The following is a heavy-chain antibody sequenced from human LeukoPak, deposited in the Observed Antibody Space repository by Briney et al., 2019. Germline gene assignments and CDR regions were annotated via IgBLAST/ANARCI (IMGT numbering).Heavy chain of an antibody. CDR2: INHSGST. CDR1: GGSFSGYY. V-gene: IGHV4-34*01. Sequence: SETLSLTCAVYGGSFSGYYWSWIRQPPGKGLEWIGEINHSGSTNYNPSLKSRVTISVDTSKNQFSLKLSSVTAADTAVYYCARDTKGYYDSSGYRRYFDLWGRGTLVTVSS. CDR3: ARDTKGYYDSSGYRRYFDL. J-gene: IGHJ2*01. D-gene: IGHD3-22*01.